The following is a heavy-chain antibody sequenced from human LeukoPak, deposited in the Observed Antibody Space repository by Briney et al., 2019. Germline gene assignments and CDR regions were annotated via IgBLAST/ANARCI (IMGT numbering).Heavy chain of an antibody. CDR3: LAVAGTSRRRATAGAFDI. D-gene: IGHD6-19*01. J-gene: IGHJ3*02. CDR2: INPSGGST. Sequence: GASVKVSCKASGYTFTSYYMHWVRQAPGQGLEWMGIINPSGGSTSYAQKFQGRVTMTRDTSTSTVYMELSSLRSEDTAVYYCLAVAGTSRRRATAGAFDIWGQGTMVTVSS. CDR1: GYTFTSYY. V-gene: IGHV1-46*01.